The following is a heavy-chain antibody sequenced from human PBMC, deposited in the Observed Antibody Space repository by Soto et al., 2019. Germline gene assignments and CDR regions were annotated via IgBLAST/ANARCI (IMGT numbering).Heavy chain of an antibody. CDR1: GFTFSSYS. V-gene: IGHV3-21*01. CDR3: ARGVSLASYYYYYGMDV. Sequence: EVQLVESGGGLVKPGGSLRLSCAASGFTFSSYSMNWVRQAPVKGLECVSSISSSSSYIYYADSVKGRFTISRDNAKNSLYLQMNSLRAEDTAVYYCARGVSLASYYYYYGMDVWGQGTTVTVSS. CDR2: ISSSSSYI. J-gene: IGHJ6*02.